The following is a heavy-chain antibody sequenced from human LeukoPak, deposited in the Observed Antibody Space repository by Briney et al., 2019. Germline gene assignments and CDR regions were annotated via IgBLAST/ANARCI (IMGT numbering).Heavy chain of an antibody. Sequence: GGSLRLSCAASGFTVSSNYMSWVRQAPGKGLGWVSAISDSGGSTYYADSVKGRFTISRDNSKNTLYLQMNSLRAEDTAVYYCAKAGGSFDWLYHYFDYWGQGTLVTVSS. CDR1: GFTVSSNY. V-gene: IGHV3-23*01. D-gene: IGHD3-9*01. J-gene: IGHJ4*02. CDR3: AKAGGSFDWLYHYFDY. CDR2: ISDSGGST.